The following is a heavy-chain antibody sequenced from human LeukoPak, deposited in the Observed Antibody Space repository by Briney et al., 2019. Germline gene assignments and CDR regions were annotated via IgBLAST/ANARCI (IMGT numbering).Heavy chain of an antibody. CDR3: ASMGAGGYCSSTSCYTPDY. Sequence: ASVKVSCKASGYTFTGYYMHWVRQAPGQGLEWMGWINPNSGGTNYAQKFQGRVTTTRDTSISTAYMELSRLRSDDTAVYYCASMGAGGYCSSTSCYTPDYWGQGTLVTVSS. D-gene: IGHD2-2*02. CDR1: GYTFTGYY. CDR2: INPNSGGT. V-gene: IGHV1-2*02. J-gene: IGHJ4*02.